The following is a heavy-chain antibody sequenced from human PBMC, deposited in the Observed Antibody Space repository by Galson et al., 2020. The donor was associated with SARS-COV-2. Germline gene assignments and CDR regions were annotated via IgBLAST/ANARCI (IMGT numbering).Heavy chain of an antibody. D-gene: IGHD6-19*01. V-gene: IGHV1-69*13. CDR2: IIPIFGTA. CDR1: GGTFSSYA. J-gene: IGHJ4*02. Sequence: SVKVSCKASGGTFSSYAISWVRQAPGQGLEWMGGIIPIFGTANYAQKFQGRVTITADESTSTAYMELSSLRSEDTAVYYCARGRGSEYSSGWYAGYWGQGTLVTVSS. CDR3: ARGRGSEYSSGWYAGY.